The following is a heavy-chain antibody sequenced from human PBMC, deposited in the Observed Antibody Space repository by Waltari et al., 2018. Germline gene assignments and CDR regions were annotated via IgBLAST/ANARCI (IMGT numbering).Heavy chain of an antibody. CDR1: GYSIRRGYY. CDR3: ARDPMAVPGGFDY. J-gene: IGHJ4*02. Sequence: QVQLQESGPGLVKPSETLSLTCGVSGYSIRRGYYWGWIRQPPGKGLEWMVNVYNSGNTYYTPPLKSLATISVDTSKTQFSLRRISVTAADTAVYYCARDPMAVPGGFDYWSQGILVTVSS. V-gene: IGHV4-38-2*02. CDR2: VYNSGNT. D-gene: IGHD6-19*01.